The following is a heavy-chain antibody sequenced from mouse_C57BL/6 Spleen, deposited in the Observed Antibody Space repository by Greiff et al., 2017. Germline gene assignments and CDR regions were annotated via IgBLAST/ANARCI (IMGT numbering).Heavy chain of an antibody. CDR1: GYSITSGYY. Sequence: EVKVEESGPGLVKPSQSLSLTCSVTGYSITSGYYWNWIRQFPGNKLEWMGYISYDGSNNYNPSLKNRNPITLDTSKNQFFLKLNSVTTEDTATEYCARDRDYGSSYDYAMDYWGQGTSVTVSS. D-gene: IGHD1-1*01. CDR2: ISYDGSN. V-gene: IGHV3-6*01. J-gene: IGHJ4*01. CDR3: ARDRDYGSSYDYAMDY.